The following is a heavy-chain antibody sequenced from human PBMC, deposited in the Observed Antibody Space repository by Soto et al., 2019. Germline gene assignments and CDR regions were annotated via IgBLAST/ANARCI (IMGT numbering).Heavy chain of an antibody. J-gene: IGHJ3*01. CDR3: ARDQLYYNDISGRPLNAFDV. D-gene: IGHD3-22*01. Sequence: GGSLRLSCEVSGFSVTANYMSWVRQAPGKGLEWVSYIGIGSSTTYYADSVKGRFTISRDNAKNSLYLQMNSLRAEDTAVYYCARDQLYYNDISGRPLNAFDVWGQGTMVTVSS. CDR2: IGIGSSTT. CDR1: GFSVTANY. V-gene: IGHV3-11*04.